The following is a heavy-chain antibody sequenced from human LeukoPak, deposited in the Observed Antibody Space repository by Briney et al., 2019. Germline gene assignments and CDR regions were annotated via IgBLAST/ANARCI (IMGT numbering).Heavy chain of an antibody. CDR3: ARALSGIAVAGYYFDY. CDR2: IYSGDTT. J-gene: IGHJ4*02. CDR1: GFTVSSNY. D-gene: IGHD6-19*01. Sequence: GGSLRLSCVASGFTVSSNYVSWVRQAPGKGLEWVSVIYSGDTTYYADSVKGRFTISRDSSKNTLYLQMSSLRAEDTAVYYCARALSGIAVAGYYFDYWGQGTLVTVSS. V-gene: IGHV3-53*01.